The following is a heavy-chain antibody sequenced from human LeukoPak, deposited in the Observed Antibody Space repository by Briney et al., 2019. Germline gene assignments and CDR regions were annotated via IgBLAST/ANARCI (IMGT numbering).Heavy chain of an antibody. CDR1: GGSISSSSYY. CDR2: IYYSGST. V-gene: IGHV4-39*01. Sequence: SETLSLTCTVSGGSISSSSYYWGWIRQPPGKGLEWIGSIYYSGSTYYNPSLKSRVTISVDTSKNQFSLKLSSVTAADTAVYYCARLDGWYSSDYLGQGTLVTGSS. CDR3: ARLDGWYSSDY. D-gene: IGHD6-19*01. J-gene: IGHJ4*02.